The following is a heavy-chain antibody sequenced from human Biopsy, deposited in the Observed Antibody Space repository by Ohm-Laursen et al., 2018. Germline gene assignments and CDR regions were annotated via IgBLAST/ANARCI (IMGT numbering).Heavy chain of an antibody. CDR3: ARVDRYNFDHYIMDV. CDR1: GGSIARYY. D-gene: IGHD1-20*01. V-gene: IGHV4-59*01. J-gene: IGHJ6*02. CDR2: IYYSGRP. Sequence: TLSLTCPVSGGSIARYYWTWIRQSPGKGLEWIAYIYYSGRPNYNPSLKGRVVISVDRSRNQFFLKLTSATAADTAIYYCARVDRYNFDHYIMDVWGPGTTVFVSS.